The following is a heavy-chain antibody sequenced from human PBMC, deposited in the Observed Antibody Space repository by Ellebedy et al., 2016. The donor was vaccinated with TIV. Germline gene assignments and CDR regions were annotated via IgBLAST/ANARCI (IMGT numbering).Heavy chain of an antibody. V-gene: IGHV3-7*01. Sequence: GESLKISXAASGFTFSSYWMSWVRQAPGKGLEWVANIKQDGSEKYYVDSVKGRFTISRDNSKNTLYLQMNSLRAEDTAVYYCARDPVVPAAIDYYYGMDVWGQGTTVTVSS. J-gene: IGHJ6*02. CDR2: IKQDGSEK. D-gene: IGHD2-2*01. CDR3: ARDPVVPAAIDYYYGMDV. CDR1: GFTFSSYW.